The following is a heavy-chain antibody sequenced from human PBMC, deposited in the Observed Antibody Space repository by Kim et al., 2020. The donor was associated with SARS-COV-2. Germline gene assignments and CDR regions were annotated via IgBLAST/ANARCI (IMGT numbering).Heavy chain of an antibody. CDR2: IYFSGST. Sequence: SETLSLTCTVSGGSISNYYWSWIRQPPGKGLEWIGDIYFSGSTNYNPSPKRRVTISVDTSKNQFSLKLSSVTAADTAVYYCARKGSYSDYWGQGTLVTVS. V-gene: IGHV4-59*13. J-gene: IGHJ4*02. CDR1: GGSISNYY. CDR3: ARKGSYSDY.